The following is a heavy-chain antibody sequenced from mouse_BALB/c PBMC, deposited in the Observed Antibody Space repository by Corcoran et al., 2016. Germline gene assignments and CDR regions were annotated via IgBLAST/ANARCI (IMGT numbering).Heavy chain of an antibody. Sequence: QIQLVQSGPALKKPGETVKISCKASGYTFTNSGMNWVKQAPGKGLKWMGWINTYTGEPTYADDFKGRFAFSLETSASTAYLQISNLKNEDMATYFCAKWVTTMITSYFDYWGQGTTLTVSS. D-gene: IGHD2-4*01. V-gene: IGHV9-1*02. CDR1: GYTFTNSG. J-gene: IGHJ2*01. CDR3: AKWVTTMITSYFDY. CDR2: INTYTGEP.